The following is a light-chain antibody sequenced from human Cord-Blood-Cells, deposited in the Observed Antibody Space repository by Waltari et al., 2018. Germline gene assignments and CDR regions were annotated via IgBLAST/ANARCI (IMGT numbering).Light chain of an antibody. CDR2: AAS. CDR1: QSSSSY. CDR3: QQSYSTPLT. J-gene: IGKJ4*01. Sequence: QLPQPPSSLSAFVGDRVTITCRARQSSSSYINCYQQKPGHDPKLLIYAASSLQSGVPSRFSGSGSGTGYTLSISRLQPEDFATYYRQQSYSTPLTGGGGTKVEIK. V-gene: IGKV1-39*01.